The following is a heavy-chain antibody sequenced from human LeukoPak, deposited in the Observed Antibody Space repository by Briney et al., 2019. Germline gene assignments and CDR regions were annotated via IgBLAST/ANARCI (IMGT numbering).Heavy chain of an antibody. CDR2: MYHSGDT. V-gene: IGHV4-38-2*02. CDR1: GFSVSSGYY. J-gene: IGHJ5*02. D-gene: IGHD2-2*01. Sequence: PSETLSLTCTVSGFSVSSGYYWGWIRQPPGKGLEWIGSMYHSGDTYYNPSLKSRVTISVDTSKNQLSLKLSSVTAADTAVYYCARSKAHLSTSWYGTWFDPWGQGTLVTVSS. CDR3: ARSKAHLSTSWYGTWFDP.